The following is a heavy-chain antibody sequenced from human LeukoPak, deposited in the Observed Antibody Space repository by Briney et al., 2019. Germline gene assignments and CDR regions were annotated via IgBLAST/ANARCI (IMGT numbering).Heavy chain of an antibody. J-gene: IGHJ4*02. CDR3: ARDYVYAFDY. D-gene: IGHD2/OR15-2a*01. V-gene: IGHV3-48*01. Sequence: GGSLRLSCAASGFSFSSYSINWVRQAPGKGLEWVSYISGDGNAKHYTDSVKGRFTISRDNAKNALYLQMNCLRAEDTAVYFCARDYVYAFDYWGQGTLVTVSS. CDR2: ISGDGNAK. CDR1: GFSFSSYS.